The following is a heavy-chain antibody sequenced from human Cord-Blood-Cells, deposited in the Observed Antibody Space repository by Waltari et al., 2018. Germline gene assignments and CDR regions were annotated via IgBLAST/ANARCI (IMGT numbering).Heavy chain of an antibody. CDR1: GYSFTSYC. Sequence: EVQLVQSGAEVKKPGESLKISCTGSGYSFTSYCIARVRQMPGKGLEWMGIIYPGDSDTRYSPSFQGQVTISADKSISTAYRQWSSLKASDTAMYYCARGGSYYYYGMDVWGQGTTVTVSS. CDR3: ARGGSYYYYGMDV. CDR2: IYPGDSDT. V-gene: IGHV5-51*01. J-gene: IGHJ6*02. D-gene: IGHD3-16*01.